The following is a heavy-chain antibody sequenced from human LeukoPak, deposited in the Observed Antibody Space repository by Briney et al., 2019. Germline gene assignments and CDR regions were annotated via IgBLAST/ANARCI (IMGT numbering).Heavy chain of an antibody. Sequence: GGSLRLSCGASGFTFSSYWMHWVRQAPGKGLVWVSRINNDGSSTSYADSVQGRFTISRDNAKNTLYLQMNSLRAADTALYYCARVARGDYYYYYMDVWGKGTTVTVSS. CDR1: GFTFSSYW. D-gene: IGHD3-10*01. J-gene: IGHJ6*03. CDR3: ARVARGDYYYYYMDV. CDR2: INNDGSST. V-gene: IGHV3-74*01.